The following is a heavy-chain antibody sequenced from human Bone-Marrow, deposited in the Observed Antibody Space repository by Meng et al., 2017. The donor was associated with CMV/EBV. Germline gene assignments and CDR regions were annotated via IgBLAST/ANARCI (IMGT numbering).Heavy chain of an antibody. J-gene: IGHJ6*02. D-gene: IGHD3-10*01. Sequence: SQTLPLTCTVSGGSISSYYWSWIRQPPGKGLEWIGYIYYSGSTNYNPSLKSRVTISVDTSKNQFSLKLSSVTAADTAVYYCARAGSAMVRGGKGAIFYYNGMDVWGQGNTVTFYS. CDR2: IYYSGST. CDR3: ARAGSAMVRGGKGAIFYYNGMDV. CDR1: GGSISSYY. V-gene: IGHV4-59*01.